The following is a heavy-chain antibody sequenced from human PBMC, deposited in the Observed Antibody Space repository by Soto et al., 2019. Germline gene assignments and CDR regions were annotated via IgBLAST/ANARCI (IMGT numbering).Heavy chain of an antibody. CDR3: ARDKGNCSGGSCYSSGWFDP. CDR1: GGTFSSYA. CDR2: IIPIFGTA. V-gene: IGHV1-69*01. D-gene: IGHD2-15*01. J-gene: IGHJ5*02. Sequence: QVQLVQSGAEVKKPGSSVKVSCKASGGTFSSYAISWVRQAPGQGLEWMGGIIPIFGTANYAQKFQGRVTITADESTSTAYMELSSLRSEDTAVYYCARDKGNCSGGSCYSSGWFDPWGQGTLVTVSS.